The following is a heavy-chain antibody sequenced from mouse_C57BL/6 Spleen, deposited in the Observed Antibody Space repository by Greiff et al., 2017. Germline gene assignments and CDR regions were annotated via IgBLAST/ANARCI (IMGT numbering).Heavy chain of an antibody. CDR2: IDPETGGT. J-gene: IGHJ2*01. V-gene: IGHV1-15*01. CDR3: TNDYDGD. CDR1: GYTFTDYE. Sequence: VQLQQSGAELVRPGASVTLSCKASGYTFTDYEMHWVKQTPVHGLEWIGAIDPETGGTAYNQKFKGKAIMTADKSSSTAYMALRSLTSEDSAVYYCTNDYDGDWGQGTTLTVSS. D-gene: IGHD2-4*01.